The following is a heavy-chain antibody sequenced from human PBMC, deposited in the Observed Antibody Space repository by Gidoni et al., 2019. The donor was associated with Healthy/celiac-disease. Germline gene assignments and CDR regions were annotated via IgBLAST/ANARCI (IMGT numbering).Heavy chain of an antibody. Sequence: QVQLQESGPGLVKPSETLSLTCTVSGGSISSYYCSWIRQPPGKGLEWIGYIYYSGSTNYNPSLKSRVTISVDTSKNQFSLKLSSVTAADTAVYYCAGVGLAVAGYFDYWGQGTLVTVSS. J-gene: IGHJ4*02. CDR2: IYYSGST. D-gene: IGHD6-19*01. V-gene: IGHV4-59*08. CDR3: AGVGLAVAGYFDY. CDR1: GGSISSYY.